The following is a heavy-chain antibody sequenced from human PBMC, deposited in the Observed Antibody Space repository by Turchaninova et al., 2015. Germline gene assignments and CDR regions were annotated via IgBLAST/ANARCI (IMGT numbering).Heavy chain of an antibody. V-gene: IGHV1-18*01. CDR2: INGENGNT. J-gene: IGHJ4*02. CDR3: AREKWGYHPDGPWNY. Sequence: QVQLVQSGVEEKKPGASAKDSCKASGYPFTSYGISGLQRAPGQGLEGMGGINGENGNTFYAQNFQDRVTMTTDTSTTTAYMELRSLRSDDTAVYYCAREKWGYHPDGPWNYWGQGTLVTVSS. CDR1: GYPFTSYG. D-gene: IGHD1-26*01.